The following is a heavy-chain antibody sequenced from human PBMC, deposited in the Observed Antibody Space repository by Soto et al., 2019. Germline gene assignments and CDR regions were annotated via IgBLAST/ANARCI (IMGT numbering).Heavy chain of an antibody. CDR3: AKDGYSYRYPSYFDY. D-gene: IGHD5-18*01. Sequence: EVQLLDSGGGLVQPGGSLRLSCAASGFTFSSYAMSWVRQAPGKGLEWVSVISGSGGGTYYADSVKGRLTISRDNSKNTLYLQMNSLRAEDTAVYYCAKDGYSYRYPSYFDYWGQGTLVTVSS. CDR2: ISGSGGGT. CDR1: GFTFSSYA. J-gene: IGHJ4*02. V-gene: IGHV3-23*01.